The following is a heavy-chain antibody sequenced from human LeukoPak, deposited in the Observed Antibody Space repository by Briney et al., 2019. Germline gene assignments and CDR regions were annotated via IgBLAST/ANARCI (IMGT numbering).Heavy chain of an antibody. D-gene: IGHD2-15*01. J-gene: IGHJ5*02. Sequence: NASETLSLTCTVSGGSISSYYWSWIRQPPGKGLEWIGYIYYSGSTNYNPSLKSRVTISVDTSKNQFSLKLSSVTAADTAVYYCARDRYCSGGSCYHWFDPWGQRTLVTVSS. CDR2: IYYSGST. V-gene: IGHV4-59*01. CDR3: ARDRYCSGGSCYHWFDP. CDR1: GGSISSYY.